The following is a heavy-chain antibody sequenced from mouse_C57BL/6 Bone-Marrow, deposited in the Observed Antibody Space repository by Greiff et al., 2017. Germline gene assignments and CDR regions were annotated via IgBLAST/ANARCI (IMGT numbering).Heavy chain of an antibody. D-gene: IGHD2-5*01. CDR3: AADYSNSFDY. CDR1: GYSFTSYY. J-gene: IGHJ2*01. CDR2: IYPGSGNT. V-gene: IGHV1-66*01. Sequence: QVQLKQSGPELVKPGASVKISCKASGYSFTSYYIHWVKQRPGQGLEWIGWIYPGSGNTKYNEKFKGKATLTADTSSSTAYMQLSSLTSEDSAVYYCAADYSNSFDYWGQGTTLTVSS.